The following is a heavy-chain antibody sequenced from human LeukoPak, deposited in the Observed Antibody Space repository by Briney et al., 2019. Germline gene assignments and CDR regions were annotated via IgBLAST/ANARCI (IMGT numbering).Heavy chain of an antibody. D-gene: IGHD1-26*01. CDR3: AKDPMGVGATRDFDY. CDR2: ISGSGGST. J-gene: IGHJ4*02. CDR1: GFTFSSYA. Sequence: GGSLRLSCAASGFTFSSYAMSWVRQAPGKGLEWVSAISGSGGSTYYADSVKGRFTISRDSSKNTLYLQMNSLRAEDTAVYYCAKDPMGVGATRDFDYWGQGTLVTVSS. V-gene: IGHV3-23*01.